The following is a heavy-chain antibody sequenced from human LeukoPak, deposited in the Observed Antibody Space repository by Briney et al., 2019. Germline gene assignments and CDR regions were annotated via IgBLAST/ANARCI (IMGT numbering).Heavy chain of an antibody. Sequence: SETLSLTCTGSGGSISSYYWSWIRQPPGKGLEWIGYIYYSGSTNYTPSLKSRVTISVDTSKNQFSLKLRSVTAADTAVYYCASHYGSGFDYWGQGTLVTVSS. J-gene: IGHJ4*02. D-gene: IGHD3-10*01. CDR1: GGSISSYY. CDR3: ASHYGSGFDY. V-gene: IGHV4-59*08. CDR2: IYYSGST.